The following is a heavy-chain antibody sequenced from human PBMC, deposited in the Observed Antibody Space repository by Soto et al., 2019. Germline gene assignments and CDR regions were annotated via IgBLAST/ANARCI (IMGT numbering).Heavy chain of an antibody. V-gene: IGHV6-1*01. CDR3: ARTNNGWIDY. CDR1: GDSVSSNSAA. Sequence: SQTLSLTCVISGDSVSSNSAAWNWIRQSPSRGLERLGRTYYRSRWYSTYAVSVKSRITIKPDTSKNQFSLQLSSVTPEDTAVYYCARTNNGWIDYWGQGTLVTVS. J-gene: IGHJ4*02. D-gene: IGHD6-19*01. CDR2: TYYRSRWYS.